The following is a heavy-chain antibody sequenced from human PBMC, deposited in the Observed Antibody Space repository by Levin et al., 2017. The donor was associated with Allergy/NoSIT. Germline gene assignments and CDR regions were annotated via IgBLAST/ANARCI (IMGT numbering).Heavy chain of an antibody. V-gene: IGHV3-33*01. J-gene: IGHJ4*02. D-gene: IGHD2-15*01. CDR2: IWYDGSKK. CDR1: GFSFSSYG. CDR3: ARGLCSGDNCDAYYDY. Sequence: GGSLRLSCAASGFSFSSYGMHWVRQAPGKGLEWVAVIWYDGSKKSYADSGMGRFTVSRDNSRNTVYLQMNSLRVEDTAVYYCARGLCSGDNCDAYYDYWGQGTLVTVSS.